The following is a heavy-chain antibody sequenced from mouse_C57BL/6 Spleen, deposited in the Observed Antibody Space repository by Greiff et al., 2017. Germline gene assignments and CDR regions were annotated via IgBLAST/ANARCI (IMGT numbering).Heavy chain of an antibody. J-gene: IGHJ3*01. V-gene: IGHV5-6*02. CDR1: GFTFSSYG. D-gene: IGHD2-5*01. Sequence: EVKVEESGGDLVKPGGSLKLSCAASGFTFSSYGMSWVRQTPDKRLEWVATISSGGSYTYYPDSVKGRFTISRDNAKNTLYLHMSRLKSEDTAMYECAREGGAYSNYVGFAYWGQGTLVTVSA. CDR2: ISSGGSYT. CDR3: AREGGAYSNYVGFAY.